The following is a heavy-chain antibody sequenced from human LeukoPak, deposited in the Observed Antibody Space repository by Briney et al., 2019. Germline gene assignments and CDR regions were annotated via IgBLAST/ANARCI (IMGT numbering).Heavy chain of an antibody. D-gene: IGHD2-2*01. V-gene: IGHV4-59*10. CDR1: GGSFSGYY. CDR2: IYTSGST. J-gene: IGHJ6*03. CDR3: ARGLVVPAARGYYYYMDV. Sequence: SETLSLTCAVYGGSFSGYYWSWIRQPAGKGLEWIGRIYTSGSTNYNPSLKSRVTMSVDTSKNQFSLKLSSVTAADTAVYYCARGLVVPAARGYYYYMDVWGKGTTVTVSS.